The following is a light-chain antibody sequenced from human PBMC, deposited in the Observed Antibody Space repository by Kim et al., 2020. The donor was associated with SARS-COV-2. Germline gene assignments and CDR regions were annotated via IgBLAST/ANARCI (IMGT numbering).Light chain of an antibody. V-gene: IGKV3-15*01. CDR1: QSISSN. J-gene: IGKJ1*01. Sequence: EIVMTQSPATLSVSPGERATLSCRASQSISSNLLWFQQKPGQAPRLLMYGASTRATGIPARFSGSGSGTEFTLTISSLQSEDLAIYYCQQYNDWPRTFGQGTKVDIK. CDR2: GAS. CDR3: QQYNDWPRT.